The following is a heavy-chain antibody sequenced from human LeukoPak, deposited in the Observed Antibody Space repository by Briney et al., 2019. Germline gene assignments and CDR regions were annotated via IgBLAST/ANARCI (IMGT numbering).Heavy chain of an antibody. D-gene: IGHD3-16*01. CDR2: LYSDGNT. V-gene: IGHV3-53*01. J-gene: IGHJ4*02. Sequence: GGSLRLSCAASGFTVITNDMTWVRQAPGKGLEWVSVLYSDGNTKYADSVQGRFTISRDNSKHTLYLEMNSLSPDDTAVDYFVRGVDPLAANTFAYWGQRDLVTVSS. CDR1: GFTVITND. CDR3: VRGVDPLAANTFAY.